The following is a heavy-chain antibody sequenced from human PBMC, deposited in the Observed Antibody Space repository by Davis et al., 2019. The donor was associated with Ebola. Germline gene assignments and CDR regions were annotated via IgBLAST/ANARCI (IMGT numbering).Heavy chain of an antibody. J-gene: IGHJ6*04. CDR3: ARAYDFWSSGMDV. CDR1: GGSISNYY. Sequence: MPSETLSLTCTVSGGSISNYYWSWIRQPPGKGLEWIGYIYYSGSTNYNPSLKSRVTISVDTSKNQFSLKLSSVTAADTAVYYCARAYDFWSSGMDVWGKGTTVTVSS. D-gene: IGHD3-3*01. V-gene: IGHV4-59*01. CDR2: IYYSGST.